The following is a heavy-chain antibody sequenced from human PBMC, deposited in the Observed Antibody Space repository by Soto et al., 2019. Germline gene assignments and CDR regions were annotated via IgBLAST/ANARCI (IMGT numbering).Heavy chain of an antibody. CDR3: ARLGRSSSSPAFDY. CDR1: GYSFTSYW. Sequence: PAESLTISCKVSGYSFTSYWIVWVLQMPGKGLEWMGIIYPGDSDTRYSPSFQGQVTISADKSISTAYLQWSSLKASDTAMYYCARLGRSSSSPAFDYWGQGTMVTVSS. CDR2: IYPGDSDT. V-gene: IGHV5-51*01. J-gene: IGHJ4*02. D-gene: IGHD6-6*01.